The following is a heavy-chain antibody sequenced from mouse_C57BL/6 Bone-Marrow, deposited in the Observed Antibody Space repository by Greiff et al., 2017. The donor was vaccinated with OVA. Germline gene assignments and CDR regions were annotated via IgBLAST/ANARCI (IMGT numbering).Heavy chain of an antibody. CDR2: IDPSDSYT. D-gene: IGHD3-2*02. CDR3: ARSGTAQSYFDY. J-gene: IGHJ2*01. V-gene: IGHV1-69*01. Sequence: QVQLKQSGAELVMPGASVKLSCKASGYTFTSYWMHWVKQRPGQGLEWIGEIDPSDSYTNYNQKFKGKSTLTVDKSSSTAYMQLSSLTSEDSAVYYCARSGTAQSYFDYWGQGTTLTVSS. CDR1: GYTFTSYW.